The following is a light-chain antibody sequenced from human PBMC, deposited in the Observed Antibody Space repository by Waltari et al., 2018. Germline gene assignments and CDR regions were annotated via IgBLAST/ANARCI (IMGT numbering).Light chain of an antibody. J-gene: IGLJ7*01. Sequence: QSVLTQPPSVSAAPGQRVTISCSGGRSNIGNNYVSLYRQFPGTAPKLLIYENSERPSGIPGRFSGSKSGTSATLDITGLQAGDEADYYCGTWDSSLSGAVFGGGTHLTVL. CDR3: GTWDSSLSGAV. CDR2: ENS. CDR1: RSNIGNNY. V-gene: IGLV1-51*02.